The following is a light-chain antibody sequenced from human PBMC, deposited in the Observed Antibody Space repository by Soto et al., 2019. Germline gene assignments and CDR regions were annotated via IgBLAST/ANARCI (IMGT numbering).Light chain of an antibody. CDR1: QNVRGY. CDR3: LQYSGYYRT. CDR2: DAS. V-gene: IGKV3-11*01. J-gene: IGKJ1*01. Sequence: EILLPQTPVTLSLSPGERATLSCRASQNVRGYLAWYQQKPGQAPRLLIYDASNRATGIPARFSGSGSGKSFVIIISSLQSDDFATYYYLQYSGYYRTFGRGTMVDIK.